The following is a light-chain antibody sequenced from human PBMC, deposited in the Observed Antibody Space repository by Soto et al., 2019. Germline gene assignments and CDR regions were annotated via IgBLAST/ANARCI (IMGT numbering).Light chain of an antibody. CDR2: EDN. CDR1: SGSIASNY. V-gene: IGLV6-57*02. J-gene: IGLJ2*01. CDR3: QSYDSSNQGV. Sequence: NFMLTQPHSVSEAPGKTVTISCTGSSGSIASNYVQWYQQRPGSAPTTVIYEDNQRPSGVPDRFSGSIDSSSNSAYLTISGLKTEDEADYYCQSYDSSNQGVFGGGTKLTVL.